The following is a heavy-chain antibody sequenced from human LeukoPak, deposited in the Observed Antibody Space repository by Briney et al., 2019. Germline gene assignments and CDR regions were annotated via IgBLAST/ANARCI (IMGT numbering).Heavy chain of an antibody. Sequence: SETLSLTCILSGGSISSSGYYWGWIRQPPGEGLEWIGSMYHSGNTYYNPSLKSRVIISVDTSKNQFSLKLSSVTAADTAVYYCARHAMVAAPIDYWGQGTLVTVSS. V-gene: IGHV4-39*01. CDR3: ARHAMVAAPIDY. D-gene: IGHD2-15*01. CDR1: GGSISSSGYY. CDR2: MYHSGNT. J-gene: IGHJ4*02.